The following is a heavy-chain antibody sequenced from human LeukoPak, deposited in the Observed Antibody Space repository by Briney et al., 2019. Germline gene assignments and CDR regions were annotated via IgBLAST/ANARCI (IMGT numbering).Heavy chain of an antibody. Sequence: SETLSLTCAVYGGSFSGYYWSWIRQPPGKGLEWIGEINHSGSTNYNPSLRSRVTISVDTSKNQFSLKLSSVTAADTAVYYCARGPGAGSYSAGNWFDPWGQGTLVTASS. CDR1: GGSFSGYY. CDR3: ARGPGAGSYSAGNWFDP. V-gene: IGHV4-34*01. D-gene: IGHD1-26*01. J-gene: IGHJ5*02. CDR2: INHSGST.